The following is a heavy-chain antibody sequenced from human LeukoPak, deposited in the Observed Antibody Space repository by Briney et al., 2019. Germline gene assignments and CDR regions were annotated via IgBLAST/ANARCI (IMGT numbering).Heavy chain of an antibody. Sequence: PGGSLRLSCRVSGLSFGDSAVTWVRQAPGKGLEWVGCTRSKVYRGSTDDAASVKGRFIRSRDESESIAYLQMDSLRTEDTAMYYCARGERDFDYWGQGTLVTVSS. CDR2: TRSKVYRGST. CDR3: ARGERDFDY. V-gene: IGHV3-49*04. J-gene: IGHJ4*02. CDR1: GLSFGDSA. D-gene: IGHD3-16*01.